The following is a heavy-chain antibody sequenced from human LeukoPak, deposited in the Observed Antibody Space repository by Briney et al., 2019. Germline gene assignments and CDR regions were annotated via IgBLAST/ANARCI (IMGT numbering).Heavy chain of an antibody. J-gene: IGHJ4*02. CDR2: ISWDGGST. Sequence: GGSLRLSCAASGFTFDDYTMHWVRQAPGKGLEWVSRISWDGGSTYHADSVKGRFTISRDNSKNTLYLQMNSLRAEDTAVYYCAKDLMATISIADYWGQGTLVTVSS. CDR3: AKDLMATISIADY. D-gene: IGHD5-24*01. V-gene: IGHV3-43*01. CDR1: GFTFDDYT.